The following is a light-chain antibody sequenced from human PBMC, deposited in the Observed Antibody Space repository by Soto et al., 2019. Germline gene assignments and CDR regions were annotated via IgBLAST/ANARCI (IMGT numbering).Light chain of an antibody. CDR1: SSNIGAGFD. CDR2: ANS. V-gene: IGLV1-40*01. J-gene: IGLJ1*01. CDR3: HSYDSSLSGLYV. Sequence: QSVLTQPPSVSGAPGQRVTISCTGSSSNIGAGFDVHWYQQLPGAAPKLLIYANSNRPSGVPDRFSASKSGTSASLAIIGLQAEDEADYYCHSYDSSLSGLYVFGTGTKLTV.